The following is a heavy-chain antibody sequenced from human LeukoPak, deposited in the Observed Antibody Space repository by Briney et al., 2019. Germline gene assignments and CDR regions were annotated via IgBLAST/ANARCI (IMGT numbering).Heavy chain of an antibody. CDR2: INDSGGST. CDR3: AKATGPSYFDH. V-gene: IGHV3-23*01. CDR1: GFTFSSYA. Sequence: GGSLRLSCAASGFTFSSYAMTWVRQAPGKGLEWVSTINDSGGSTFYADSVKGRFTISRDNSKNTLYVQMNSLRAEDTAVYYCAKATGPSYFDHWGQGTLVTVSS. D-gene: IGHD1-14*01. J-gene: IGHJ4*02.